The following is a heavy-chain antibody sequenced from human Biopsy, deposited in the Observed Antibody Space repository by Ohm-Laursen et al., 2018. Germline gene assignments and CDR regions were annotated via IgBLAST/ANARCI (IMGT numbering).Heavy chain of an antibody. CDR2: IFYSANT. Sequence: TLSLTCTVSGVSINGGRYYWNWIRHHPGKGLEWIGNIFYSANTYYNPSLKSRVTISVDTSKNQFSLKLRSVTAADTAVYYCARDLPSSYYYAMDVWGQGTTVTVSS. V-gene: IGHV4-31*03. J-gene: IGHJ6*02. CDR3: ARDLPSSYYYAMDV. CDR1: GVSINGGRYY.